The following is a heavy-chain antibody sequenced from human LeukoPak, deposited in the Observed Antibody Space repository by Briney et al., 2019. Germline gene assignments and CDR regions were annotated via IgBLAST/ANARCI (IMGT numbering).Heavy chain of an antibody. CDR2: IKQDGSDK. CDR3: AREWYATFDQ. J-gene: IGHJ4*02. CDR1: GFTFSTYW. D-gene: IGHD2-15*01. Sequence: GGSLRLSCAASGFTFSTYWMSWVRQAPGKGLEWVANIKQDGSDKYYVDSVKGRFTISKDNAKNSLHLQMNSLRAEDTAVYYCAREWYATFDQWGQGTLVTVSS. V-gene: IGHV3-7*01.